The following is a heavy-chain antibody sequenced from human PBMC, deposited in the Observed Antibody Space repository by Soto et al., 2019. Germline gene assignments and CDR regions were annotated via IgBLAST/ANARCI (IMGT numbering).Heavy chain of an antibody. D-gene: IGHD4-17*01. Sequence: EVQLLESGGGLVQPGGSLRLSCAASGFTFSSYAMSWVRQAPGKGLEWVSAISGSGGSTYYTDSVQGRFTISRDNSKNTLDLQMNSLRAEDTAVYYCAKDPLGGGDYDWFDPWGQGTLVTVSS. V-gene: IGHV3-23*01. CDR3: AKDPLGGGDYDWFDP. CDR1: GFTFSSYA. J-gene: IGHJ5*02. CDR2: ISGSGGST.